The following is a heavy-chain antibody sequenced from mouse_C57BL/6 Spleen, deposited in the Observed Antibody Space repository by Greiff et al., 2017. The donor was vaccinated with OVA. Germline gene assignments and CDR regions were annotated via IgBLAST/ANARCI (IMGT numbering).Heavy chain of an antibody. Sequence: VKVVESGPGLVQPSQSLSITCTVSGFSLTSYGVHWVRQSPGKGLEWLGVIWSGGSTDYNAAFISRLSISKDNSKSQVFFKMNSLQADDTAIYYCARFITTVVATRYAMDYWGQGTSVTVSS. V-gene: IGHV2-2*01. CDR3: ARFITTVVATRYAMDY. J-gene: IGHJ4*01. D-gene: IGHD1-1*01. CDR2: IWSGGST. CDR1: GFSLTSYG.